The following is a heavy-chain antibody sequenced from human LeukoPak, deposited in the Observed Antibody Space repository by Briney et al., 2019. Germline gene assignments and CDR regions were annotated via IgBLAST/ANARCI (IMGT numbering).Heavy chain of an antibody. Sequence: PSGGSLRLSCAASGFTFTNAWMTWVRQAPGRGLEWVANLKEDGSVKQYADSVRGRFFISRDNAESSVYLQMSSLKAEDSAVYYCARDERIGYYVYWGQGTLVTVSS. CDR2: LKEDGSVK. CDR3: ARDERIGYYVY. CDR1: GFTFTNAW. D-gene: IGHD2/OR15-2a*01. J-gene: IGHJ4*02. V-gene: IGHV3-7*01.